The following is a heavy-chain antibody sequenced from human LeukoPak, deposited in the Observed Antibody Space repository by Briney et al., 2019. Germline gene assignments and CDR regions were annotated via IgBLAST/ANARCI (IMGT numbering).Heavy chain of an antibody. D-gene: IGHD3-10*01. CDR2: IYTSGST. J-gene: IGHJ6*03. V-gene: IGHV4-39*07. CDR3: ARVSGYYYYMDV. Sequence: SETLSLTCTVSGGSISSSTYYWGWIRQPPGKGLEWIGSIYTSGSTNYNPSLKSRVTISVDTSKNQFSLKLSSVTAADTAVYYCARVSGYYYYMDVWGKGTTVTVSS. CDR1: GGSISSSTYY.